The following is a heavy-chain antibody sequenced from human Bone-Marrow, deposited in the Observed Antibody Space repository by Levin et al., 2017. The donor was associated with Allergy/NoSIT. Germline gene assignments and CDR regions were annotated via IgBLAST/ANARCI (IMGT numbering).Heavy chain of an antibody. CDR2: ISGSGGST. CDR3: AKGGEWLRNYYYYGMDV. V-gene: IGHV3-23*01. CDR1: GFTFSSYA. D-gene: IGHD5-12*01. Sequence: GESLKISCAASGFTFSSYAMSWVRQAPGKGLEWVSAISGSGGSTYYADSVKGRFTISRDNSKNTLYLQMNSLRAEDTDVYYCAKGGEWLRNYYYYGMDVWGQGTTVTVSS. J-gene: IGHJ6*02.